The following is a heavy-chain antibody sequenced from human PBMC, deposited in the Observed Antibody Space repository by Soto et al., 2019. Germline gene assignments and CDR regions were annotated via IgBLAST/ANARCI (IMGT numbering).Heavy chain of an antibody. CDR3: AKNGQPPYYYYGMDV. CDR2: ISGYNGDT. V-gene: IGHV1-18*01. J-gene: IGHJ6*02. CDR1: GYTFTRYG. Sequence: ASVKVSCKASGYTFTRYGTSWVRQAPGQGLEWMGWISGYNGDTNYAQKFQGRVTMTIDTSTLTTYMELRSLTSDDTALYYCAKNGQPPYYYYGMDVWGQGTTVTVSS. D-gene: IGHD2-8*01.